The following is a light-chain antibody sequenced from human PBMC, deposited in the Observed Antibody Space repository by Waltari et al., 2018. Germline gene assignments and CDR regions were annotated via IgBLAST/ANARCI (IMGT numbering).Light chain of an antibody. CDR2: KTS. V-gene: IGKV1-5*03. CDR1: QSVRSW. J-gene: IGKJ1*01. CDR3: QQYNSYPWT. Sequence: DLQMTQSPSTLSASVGDRVTITCRASQSVRSWLAWYQQKPRKAPKLVIYKTSSLQSGVPSRFSGSGSGTEFSLTINNLQPDDFATYYCQQYNSYPWTFGQGTKVEIK.